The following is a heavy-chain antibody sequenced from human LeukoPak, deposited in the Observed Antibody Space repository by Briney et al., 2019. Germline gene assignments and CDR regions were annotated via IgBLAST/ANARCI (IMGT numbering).Heavy chain of an antibody. CDR2: IYHSGST. V-gene: IGHV4-30-2*01. CDR1: GGSISSGGYY. Sequence: PSETLSLTCTVSGGSISSGGYYWSWIRQPPGKGLEWIGYIYHSGSTYYNPSLKSRVTISVDRSKNQFSLKLSSVTAADTAVYYCARVDYYGSGSYYNSVPYFDYWGQGTLVTVSS. J-gene: IGHJ4*02. CDR3: ARVDYYGSGSYYNSVPYFDY. D-gene: IGHD3-10*01.